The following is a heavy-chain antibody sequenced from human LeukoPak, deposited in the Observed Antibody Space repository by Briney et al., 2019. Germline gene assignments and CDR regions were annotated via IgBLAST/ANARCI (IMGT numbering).Heavy chain of an antibody. CDR2: ISGSGGST. D-gene: IGHD3-3*01. Sequence: GGSLRLSFAASGFTFSSYAMSWVRQAPGKGLEWVSAISGSGGSTYYAGSVKGRFTISRDNSKNTLYLQMNSLRAEDTAVYYCAKNTGLIILNSDYWGQGTLVTVSS. V-gene: IGHV3-23*01. CDR1: GFTFSSYA. J-gene: IGHJ4*02. CDR3: AKNTGLIILNSDY.